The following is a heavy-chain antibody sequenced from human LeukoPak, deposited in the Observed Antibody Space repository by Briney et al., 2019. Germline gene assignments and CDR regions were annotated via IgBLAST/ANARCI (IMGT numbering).Heavy chain of an antibody. J-gene: IGHJ3*02. CDR3: ASGYSDSSAYYYARDVFDI. CDR2: FDPADNET. V-gene: IGHV1-24*01. CDR1: GYTFTSYD. Sequence: GASVKVSCKASGYTFTSYDINWVRQAPGKGLEWMGRFDPADNETIYAQKFQGRVTMTEDTSTDTAYMELSSLRSEDTAVYYCASGYSDSSAYYYARDVFDIWGQGTMVTISS. D-gene: IGHD3-22*01.